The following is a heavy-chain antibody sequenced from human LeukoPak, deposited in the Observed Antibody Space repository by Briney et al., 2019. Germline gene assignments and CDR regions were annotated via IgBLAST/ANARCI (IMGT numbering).Heavy chain of an antibody. CDR3: ARDASWSGYPDY. D-gene: IGHD3-3*01. J-gene: IGHJ4*02. CDR1: GFTCSSYW. CDR2: INRDGSST. V-gene: IGHV3-74*01. Sequence: GGSLRLSCAASGFTCSSYWMHWVRQAPGKGLVWVSRINRDGSSTNYADSVKGRFTSSRDSAKNTLYLQMNSLRAEDTAVYYCARDASWSGYPDYWGQGTLVTVSS.